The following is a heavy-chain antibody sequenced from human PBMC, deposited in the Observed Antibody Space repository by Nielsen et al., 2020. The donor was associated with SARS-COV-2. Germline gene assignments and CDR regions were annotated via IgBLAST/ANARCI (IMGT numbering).Heavy chain of an antibody. Sequence: GGSLRLSCSVSGFTFSAYSMSWVRQGPGKGLEWVATTNPDGSENYYVESVKGRFTISRDNARSALYLQMNSLKSEDTAVYHCARFPYCGGDCPGSWFDPWGQGTLVTVSS. CDR2: TNPDGSEN. V-gene: IGHV3-7*05. CDR3: ARFPYCGGDCPGSWFDP. CDR1: GFTFSAYS. J-gene: IGHJ5*02. D-gene: IGHD2-21*02.